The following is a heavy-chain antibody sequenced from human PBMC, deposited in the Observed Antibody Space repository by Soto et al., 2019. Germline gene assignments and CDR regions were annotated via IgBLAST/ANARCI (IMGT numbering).Heavy chain of an antibody. V-gene: IGHV3-23*01. D-gene: IGHD5-18*01. CDR1: GFTFSSYA. CDR2: IDNSGGIT. Sequence: AQLLESGGTLVQPGGSLRLSCAASGFTFSSYAMTWVRQAPGKGLEWVSTIDNSGGITYYADSVKGRFTISRDNSKNTLYLQMNSLRAEDTAVYYCAKDTFDTSMAKTDYWGQGTLVTVSS. J-gene: IGHJ4*02. CDR3: AKDTFDTSMAKTDY.